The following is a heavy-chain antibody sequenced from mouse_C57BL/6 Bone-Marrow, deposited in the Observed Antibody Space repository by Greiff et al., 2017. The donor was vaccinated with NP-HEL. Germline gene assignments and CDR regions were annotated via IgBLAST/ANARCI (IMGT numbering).Heavy chain of an antibody. J-gene: IGHJ4*01. Sequence: QVQLQQSGAELVRPGTSVKMSCKASGYTFTNYWIGWAKQRPGHGLEWIGDIYPGGGYTNYNEKFKGKATLTADKSSSTAYMQFSSLTSEDSAIYYCAREDYSNYGYYAMDYWGQGTTLTVSS. CDR1: GYTFTNYW. CDR3: AREDYSNYGYYAMDY. V-gene: IGHV1-63*01. CDR2: IYPGGGYT. D-gene: IGHD2-5*01.